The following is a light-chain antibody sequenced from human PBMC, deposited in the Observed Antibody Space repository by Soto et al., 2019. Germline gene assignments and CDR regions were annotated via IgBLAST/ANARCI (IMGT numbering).Light chain of an antibody. CDR2: SNN. CDR3: AAWDHSLNGLV. J-gene: IGLJ2*01. CDR1: SSNIGSNT. Sequence: QSVLTQPPSASGTPGQRVTIYCSGSSSNIGSNTVNWYQQLPGTAPKLLIYSNNQRPSGVPDRFSGSKSGTSASLAISGLQSEDVADYYCAAWDHSLNGLVFGGGTKLTVL. V-gene: IGLV1-44*01.